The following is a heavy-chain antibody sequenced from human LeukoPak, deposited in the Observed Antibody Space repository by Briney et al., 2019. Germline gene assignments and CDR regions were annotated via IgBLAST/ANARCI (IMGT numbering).Heavy chain of an antibody. Sequence: GRSLRLSCAASGFTFDDYVMHWVRQAPGKGLEWVSGISWNSGSIGYEDSVKGRFTISRDNAKNSLYLQMNSLRTEDTALYYCAKGDTAMVYYYMDVWGKGTTVTVSS. CDR2: ISWNSGSI. D-gene: IGHD5-18*01. CDR1: GFTFDDYV. V-gene: IGHV3-9*01. CDR3: AKGDTAMVYYYMDV. J-gene: IGHJ6*03.